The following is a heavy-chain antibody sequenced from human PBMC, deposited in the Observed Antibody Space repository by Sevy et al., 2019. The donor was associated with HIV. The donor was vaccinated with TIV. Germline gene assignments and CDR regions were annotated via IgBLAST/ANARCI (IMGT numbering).Heavy chain of an antibody. V-gene: IGHV5-51*01. CDR1: GYSFTSHW. D-gene: IGHD3-22*01. CDR2: IYPDDSDT. CDR3: ATSRSGYFDSSGYYIY. J-gene: IGHJ4*02. Sequence: GESLKISCKGSGYSFTSHWIGWVRHMPGKGLEWMGIIYPDDSDTRYSPAFQGQVTFSADKSISTAYLQWSSLKASDTAMYYCATSRSGYFDSSGYYIYWGQGTLVTVSS.